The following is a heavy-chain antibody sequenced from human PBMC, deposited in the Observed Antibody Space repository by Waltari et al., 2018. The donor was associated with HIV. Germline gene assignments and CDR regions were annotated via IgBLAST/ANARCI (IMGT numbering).Heavy chain of an antibody. D-gene: IGHD3-3*01. J-gene: IGHJ6*02. Sequence: EVQLVESGGGLVKPGGSLRLSCAASGFTFSNAWMSWVRQAPGKGLEWVGRIKSKTDGGTTDYAAPVKGRFTISRDDAKNTLYLQMNSLKTEDTAVYYCTTDRDYDFWSAQGYYYYGMDVWGQGTTVTVSS. CDR2: IKSKTDGGTT. V-gene: IGHV3-15*01. CDR1: GFTFSNAW. CDR3: TTDRDYDFWSAQGYYYYGMDV.